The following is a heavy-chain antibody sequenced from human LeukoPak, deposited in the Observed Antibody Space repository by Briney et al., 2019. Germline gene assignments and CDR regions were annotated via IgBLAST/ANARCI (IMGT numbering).Heavy chain of an antibody. CDR1: GFTFSSYW. J-gene: IGHJ6*03. CDR3: ARDSSTPGYYYYYYMDV. V-gene: IGHV3-21*01. CDR2: ISSSSSYI. Sequence: PGGSLRLSCAASGFTFSSYWMHWVRQAPGKGLEWVSSISSSSSYIYYADSVKGRFTISRDNAKNSLYLQMNSLRAEDTAVYYCARDSSTPGYYYYYYMDVWGKGTTVTVSS. D-gene: IGHD2-2*01.